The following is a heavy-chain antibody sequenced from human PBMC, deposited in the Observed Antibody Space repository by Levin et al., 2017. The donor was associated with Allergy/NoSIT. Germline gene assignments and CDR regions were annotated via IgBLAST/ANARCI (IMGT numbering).Heavy chain of an antibody. CDR3: ARDTPCSTSSCYIHYYYGMDV. CDR1: GYTFTSYG. Sequence: PQASVKVSCKTSGYTFTSYGISWVRQAPGQGLEWMGWISAYNGNTDSAQKFQGRVTMTTDTATSTAYMELRSLRSDDTAVYYCARDTPCSTSSCYIHYYYGMDVWGQGTTVTVSS. V-gene: IGHV1-18*01. CDR2: ISAYNGNT. J-gene: IGHJ6*02. D-gene: IGHD2-2*02.